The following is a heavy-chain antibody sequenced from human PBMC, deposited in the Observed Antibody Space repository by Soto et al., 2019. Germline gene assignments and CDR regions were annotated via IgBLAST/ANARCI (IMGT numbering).Heavy chain of an antibody. CDR2: INHSGST. Sequence: PSETLSLTCAVYGGSFSGYYWSWIRQPPGKGLEWIGEINHSGSTNYNPSLKSRVTISVDTSKNQFSLKLSSVTAADTAVYYCARRRGYSRRYYGMDVWGQGTTVTVSS. CDR1: GGSFSGYY. V-gene: IGHV4-34*01. J-gene: IGHJ6*02. D-gene: IGHD5-18*01. CDR3: ARRRGYSRRYYGMDV.